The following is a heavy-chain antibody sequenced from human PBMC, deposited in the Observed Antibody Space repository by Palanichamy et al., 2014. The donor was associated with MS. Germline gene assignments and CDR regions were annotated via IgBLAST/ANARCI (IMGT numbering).Heavy chain of an antibody. D-gene: IGHD5-18*01. CDR3: AREIHSAFNS. Sequence: GRFTISRDNSKNTLYLQMSSLRAEDTALYFCAREIHSAFNSWGQGTLVTVSS. J-gene: IGHJ4*02. V-gene: IGHV3-23*01.